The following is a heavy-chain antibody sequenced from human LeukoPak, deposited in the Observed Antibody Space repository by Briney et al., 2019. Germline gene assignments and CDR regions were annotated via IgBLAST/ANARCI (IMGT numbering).Heavy chain of an antibody. J-gene: IGHJ4*02. CDR2: IWYDGSQK. Sequence: GGSLRLSCAASGFTFSSHSMNWVRQALGKGLEWVAVIWYDGSQKYYLDSVKGRFTISRDSFDNTVYLQMNGLRAEDTAVYYCARDLGHFSRGASYFDYWGQGALVTVSS. V-gene: IGHV3-33*08. D-gene: IGHD4/OR15-4a*01. CDR3: ARDLGHFSRGASYFDY. CDR1: GFTFSSHS.